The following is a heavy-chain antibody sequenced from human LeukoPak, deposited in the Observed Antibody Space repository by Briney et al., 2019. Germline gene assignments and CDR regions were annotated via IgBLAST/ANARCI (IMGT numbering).Heavy chain of an antibody. Sequence: PGGSLRLSCSASGFIFSSYAMHWVRQAPGKRLDYVSAITSDGGTTYYADSVKGRFTISRDNSRNTVYLQMSSLRVEDTAVYFCLNDEAGYSGYWGQGTLVTVSS. J-gene: IGHJ4*02. CDR3: LNDEAGYSGY. CDR2: ITSDGGTT. V-gene: IGHV3-64D*06. D-gene: IGHD5-12*01. CDR1: GFIFSSYA.